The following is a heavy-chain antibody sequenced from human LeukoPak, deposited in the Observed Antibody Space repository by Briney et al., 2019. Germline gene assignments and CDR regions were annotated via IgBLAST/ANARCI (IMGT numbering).Heavy chain of an antibody. CDR2: IKQDGSEK. CDR3: ASTAGYSSGPLFDY. J-gene: IGHJ4*02. Sequence: GGSLRLSCAASGFTFSSYWMSWVRQAPGKGLEWVANIKQDGSEKYYVDSVKGRFTISRDNAKNSLYLQMNSLRAEDTAVYYCASTAGYSSGPLFDYWGQGTLVTVSS. CDR1: GFTFSSYW. V-gene: IGHV3-7*01. D-gene: IGHD6-19*01.